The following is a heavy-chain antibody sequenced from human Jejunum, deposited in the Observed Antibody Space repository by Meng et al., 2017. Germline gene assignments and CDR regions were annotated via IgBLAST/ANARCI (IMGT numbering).Heavy chain of an antibody. CDR3: VRESYSTSSYSAIDY. V-gene: IGHV4-34*01. CDR1: GEPFTNFY. J-gene: IGHJ4*02. Sequence: QVQLQQWGAGLLKPSETLSLTCSVLGEPFTNFYWNWIRQPPGEGLQWIGEVTHSGTTNYNPSLQSRVTMSVDKSKNQFSLKLSSVTAADSAVYYCVRESYSTSSYSAIDYWGQGTLVTVSS. CDR2: VTHSGTT. D-gene: IGHD6-6*01.